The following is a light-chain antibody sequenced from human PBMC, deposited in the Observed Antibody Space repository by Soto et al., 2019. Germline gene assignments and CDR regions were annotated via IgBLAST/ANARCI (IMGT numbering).Light chain of an antibody. CDR3: QHYNTYSLFT. Sequence: DIQMTQSPTTLSAFVGDRVTITCRASQSISSWLAWYQQKPGKATKLLIYDASSLESGVPSRFSGSGSGTEFTLTISSLQPDDFATYYCQHYNTYSLFTCGPGTKVDIK. V-gene: IGKV1-5*01. CDR2: DAS. CDR1: QSISSW. J-gene: IGKJ3*01.